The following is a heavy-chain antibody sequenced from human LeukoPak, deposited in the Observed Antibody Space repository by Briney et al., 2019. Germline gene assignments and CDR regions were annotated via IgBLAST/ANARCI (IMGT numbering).Heavy chain of an antibody. CDR2: IYYSGST. V-gene: IGHV4-59*01. Sequence: SETLSLTCTVSGGSISSYYWSWIRQPPGKGREWIGYIYYSGSTNYNPSLKSRVTISVDTSKNQFSLKLSSVTSADTAVYYCARVENSGYYFSWFDPWGQGTLVTVSS. CDR1: GGSISSYY. CDR3: ARVENSGYYFSWFDP. D-gene: IGHD5-12*01. J-gene: IGHJ5*02.